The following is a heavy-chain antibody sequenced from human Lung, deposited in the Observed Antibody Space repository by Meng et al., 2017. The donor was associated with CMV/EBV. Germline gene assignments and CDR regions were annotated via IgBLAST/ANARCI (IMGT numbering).Heavy chain of an antibody. CDR3: AREEYSNSWYPWHDY. V-gene: IGHV4-61*01. D-gene: IGHD6-13*01. Sequence: GSLRLXCNVSGGTVSSGSYYWSWIRQPPGKGLEWIGYIYYSGTTKYNPCLKSRVTISVDTSKNQFSLKLSSVTAADTALYFCAREEYSNSWYPWHDYWGQGTXVTVSS. CDR2: IYYSGTT. J-gene: IGHJ4*02. CDR1: GGTVSSGSYY.